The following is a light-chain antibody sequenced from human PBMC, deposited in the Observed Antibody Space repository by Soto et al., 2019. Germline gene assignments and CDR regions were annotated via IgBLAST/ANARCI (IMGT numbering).Light chain of an antibody. CDR1: QSVSSN. CDR3: HQYNNWPPYT. CDR2: GAS. Sequence: EIVMTQSPATLCVSPGERVTLSCRASQSVSSNLAWYQQKPGQAPRLLIYGASTRATGIPVRFSGSGSGTEFTLTISSLQSEDFAVYFCHQYNNWPPYTFGQGTKVDIK. V-gene: IGKV3-15*01. J-gene: IGKJ2*01.